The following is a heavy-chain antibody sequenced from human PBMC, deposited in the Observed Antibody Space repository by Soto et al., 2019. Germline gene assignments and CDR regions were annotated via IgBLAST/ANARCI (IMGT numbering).Heavy chain of an antibody. J-gene: IGHJ4*02. D-gene: IGHD6-13*01. Sequence: QGQLVQSGVEVKKPGASVKVSCKGSGYTFTNYGISWVRQAPGQGLEWMGWIRPYNGYTDYAQNLQDRVTMTTDTSTTTAYMELRSLRFDDTAVYYCARDRSTHDYWGQGTLITVSS. CDR3: ARDRSTHDY. CDR1: GYTFTNYG. V-gene: IGHV1-18*01. CDR2: IRPYNGYT.